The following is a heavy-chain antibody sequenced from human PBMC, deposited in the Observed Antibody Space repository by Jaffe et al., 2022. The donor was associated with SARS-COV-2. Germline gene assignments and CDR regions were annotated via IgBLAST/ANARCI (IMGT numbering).Heavy chain of an antibody. Sequence: EVQLVESGGGLVQSGGSLRLSCVASGFTFSTYCMNWFRQAPGRGLEWLSYIHYSGVIKYYADSVKGRFTISRDNAKNSLYLQMNSLRDEDTAVYYCVRDHCSSASCNNWFDPWGQGTLVTVSS. V-gene: IGHV3-48*02. J-gene: IGHJ5*02. CDR2: IHYSGVIK. D-gene: IGHD2-2*01. CDR1: GFTFSTYC. CDR3: VRDHCSSASCNNWFDP.